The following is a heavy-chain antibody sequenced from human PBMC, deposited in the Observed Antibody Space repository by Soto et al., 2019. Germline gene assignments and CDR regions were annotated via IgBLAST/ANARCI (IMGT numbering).Heavy chain of an antibody. J-gene: IGHJ4*02. CDR1: GFTFSSYG. CDR2: IWYDGSNK. CDR3: ARVVHVPWAPAAMGGLDY. V-gene: IGHV3-33*01. D-gene: IGHD2-2*01. Sequence: QVQLVESGGGVVQPGRSLRLSCAASGFTFSSYGMHWVRQAPGKGLEWVAVIWYDGSNKYYADSVKGRFTISRDNSKNTLYLQMNSLRAEDTAVYYCARVVHVPWAPAAMGGLDYWGQGTLVTVSS.